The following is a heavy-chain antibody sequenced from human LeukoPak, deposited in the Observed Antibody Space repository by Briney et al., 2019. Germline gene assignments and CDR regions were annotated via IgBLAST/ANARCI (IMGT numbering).Heavy chain of an antibody. D-gene: IGHD3/OR15-3a*01. J-gene: IGHJ4*02. CDR3: ARGNDFWTGYAYIPGFDY. V-gene: IGHV3-74*01. CDR2: INSDGSNT. CDR1: GFAFSTSW. Sequence: GGSLRLSCEASGFAFSTSWMHWVRQAPGKGLVWVSRINSDGSNTNYADSVKGQFTISRDNAKNTLYLQINNLRAEDTAVYYCARGNDFWTGYAYIPGFDYWGQGILVTVSS.